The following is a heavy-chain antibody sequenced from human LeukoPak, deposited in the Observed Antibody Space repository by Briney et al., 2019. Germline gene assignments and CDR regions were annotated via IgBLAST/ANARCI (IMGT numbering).Heavy chain of an antibody. J-gene: IGHJ4*02. D-gene: IGHD5-18*01. Sequence: PGGSLRRSCAASGFTFNYYAISWVRQAPGKGLEWVSGISDNEGRTYYTDSVKGRFTISRDNTKNTVYLQMHNLRADDTAVYFCARHDSFIPYWGQGTLVTVSS. CDR2: ISDNEGRT. CDR1: GFTFNYYA. V-gene: IGHV3-23*01. CDR3: ARHDSFIPY.